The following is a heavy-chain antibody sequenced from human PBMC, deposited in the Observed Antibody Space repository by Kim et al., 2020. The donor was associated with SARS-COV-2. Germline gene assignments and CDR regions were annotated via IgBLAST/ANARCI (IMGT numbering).Heavy chain of an antibody. CDR1: GFSVSSTY. CDR2: FYSTDST. V-gene: IGHV3-66*01. D-gene: IGHD5-12*01. CDR3: TTDHCCYDACY. J-gene: IGHJ4*02. Sequence: GGSLRLSCAASGFSVSSTYMSWVRRAPGKRLEWVSVFYSTDSTFYADSVRGRFTISRDNSMNTLFLQMNRLRAEDTAVYYCTTDHCCYDACYWGQGTLVT.